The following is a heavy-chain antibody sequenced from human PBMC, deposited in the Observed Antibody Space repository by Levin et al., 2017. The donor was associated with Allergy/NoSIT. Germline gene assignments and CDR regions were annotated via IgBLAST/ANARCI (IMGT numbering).Heavy chain of an antibody. CDR3: ARDLDYDSSGYYVYFDL. J-gene: IGHJ2*01. Sequence: GESLKISCKASGYTFTGYYMHWVRQAPGQGLEWMGWINPNSGGTNYAQKFQGRVTMTRDTSISTAYMELSRLRSDDTAVYYCARDLDYDSSGYYVYFDLWGRGTLVTVSS. CDR2: INPNSGGT. V-gene: IGHV1-2*02. CDR1: GYTFTGYY. D-gene: IGHD3-22*01.